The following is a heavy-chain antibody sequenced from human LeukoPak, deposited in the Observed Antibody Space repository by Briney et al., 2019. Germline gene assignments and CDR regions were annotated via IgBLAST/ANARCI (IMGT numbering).Heavy chain of an antibody. J-gene: IGHJ6*02. CDR1: GFTFSTYG. CDR2: IAYDTSNQ. Sequence: PGRSLRLSCAASGFTFSTYGMNWVRQAPGKGLEWVAAIAYDTSNQYYAESVKGRFTISRDNPKNTLYLLMNSLRPEDTAVYYCAKGQGQYSPLRNYGMDVWGQGTTVTVSS. CDR3: AKGQGQYSPLRNYGMDV. D-gene: IGHD2-21*01. V-gene: IGHV3-30*18.